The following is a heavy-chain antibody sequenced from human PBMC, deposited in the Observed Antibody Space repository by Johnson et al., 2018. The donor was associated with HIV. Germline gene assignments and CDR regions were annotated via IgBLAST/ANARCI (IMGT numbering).Heavy chain of an antibody. D-gene: IGHD6-19*01. V-gene: IGHV3-9*01. CDR3: TKEIVRYSIDWDVFDM. J-gene: IGHJ3*02. Sequence: VQLVESGGGVVRPGGSLRLSCAASGFTFDDYAMHWVRQAPGKGLEWVSGISRNSDKIGYADSVRGRFSISRDNAKNTLYLQMDSLRAEDTALYYCTKEIVRYSIDWDVFDMWGQGTMVTVSS. CDR2: ISRNSDKI. CDR1: GFTFDDYA.